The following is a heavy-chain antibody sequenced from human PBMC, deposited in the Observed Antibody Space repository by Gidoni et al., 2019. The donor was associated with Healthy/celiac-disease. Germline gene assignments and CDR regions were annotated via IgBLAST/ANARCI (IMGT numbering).Heavy chain of an antibody. D-gene: IGHD6-13*01. J-gene: IGHJ4*02. CDR2: IYYSGST. CDR3: ARGGAAALKSPYYFDY. Sequence: QVQLQESGPGLVKPSQTLSLTFTVSGASISSGGYYWSWIRQHPGKGLEWIGYIYYSGSTYYNPSLKSRVTISVDTSKNQFSLKLSSVTAADTAVYYCARGGAAALKSPYYFDYWGQGTLVTVSS. CDR1: GASISSGGYY. V-gene: IGHV4-31*03.